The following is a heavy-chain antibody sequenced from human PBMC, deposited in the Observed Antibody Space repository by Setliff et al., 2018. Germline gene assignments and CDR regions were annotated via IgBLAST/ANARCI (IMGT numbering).Heavy chain of an antibody. Sequence: PSETLSLTCTVSGDSITNMSFYWGWIRQPPGKGPDWIGSIYYDGSTYHNPSLKSRVTISIGTSNNQFSLSLRSVTAADTALYYCARNPASFQYAFDVWGRGTLVTVSS. CDR1: GDSITNMSFY. V-gene: IGHV4-39*07. CDR2: IYYDGST. D-gene: IGHD2-8*01. J-gene: IGHJ2*01. CDR3: ARNPASFQYAFDV.